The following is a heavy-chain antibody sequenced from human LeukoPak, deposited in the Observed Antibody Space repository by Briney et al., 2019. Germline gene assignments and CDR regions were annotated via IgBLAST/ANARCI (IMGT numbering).Heavy chain of an antibody. CDR2: IYYSGST. CDR1: GGSPSGFY. J-gene: IGHJ4*02. Sequence: TLSLTSAVYGGSPSGFYCSWIRQPPGDGLGWIGYIYYSGSTNYNPSLKSRVTISGDTSKNQFSLKLSSVTAADTAVCYCARGSSGTYFDYWGQGTLVTVSS. CDR3: ARGSSGTYFDY. D-gene: IGHD3-22*01. V-gene: IGHV4-59*01.